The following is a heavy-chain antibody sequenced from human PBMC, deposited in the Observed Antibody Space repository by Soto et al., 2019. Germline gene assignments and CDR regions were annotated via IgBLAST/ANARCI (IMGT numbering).Heavy chain of an antibody. Sequence: QVQLQESGPGLVKPSQTLSLTCTVSGGPVINGDSYLNCIRLHPEKGLEWMGYINYRGTTNYNAALKSQIHISVDTSKNQFSLRLTSERAADTAVYYCARDAPGAAPYWGQGTLVTVSS. D-gene: IGHD6-13*01. V-gene: IGHV4-31*01. CDR3: ARDAPGAAPY. J-gene: IGHJ4*02. CDR2: INYRGTT. CDR1: GGPVINGDSY.